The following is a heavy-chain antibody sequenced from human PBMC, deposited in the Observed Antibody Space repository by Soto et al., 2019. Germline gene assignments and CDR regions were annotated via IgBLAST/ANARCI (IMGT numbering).Heavy chain of an antibody. V-gene: IGHV5-51*01. J-gene: IGHJ4*02. Sequence: PGASLKISCKGSGYSFTSYWIGWVRQMPGEGLEWMGIIYPGDSDTRYSPSSQGQVTISADKSISTAYLQWNSLKASDTAMYYCASYDFWSGSLGCWGQGTLVTVSS. CDR2: IYPGDSDT. CDR1: GYSFTSYW. CDR3: ASYDFWSGSLGC. D-gene: IGHD3-3*01.